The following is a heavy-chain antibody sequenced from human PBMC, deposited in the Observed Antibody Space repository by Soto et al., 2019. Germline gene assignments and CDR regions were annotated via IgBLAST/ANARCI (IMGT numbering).Heavy chain of an antibody. CDR3: ARDLGIAVAGLFQD. Sequence: QVQLVQSGAEVKKPGASIKVSCKASGYMFTSYGISWVRQAPGQGPEWMGWISTYNGNTNYAQKHQGRVTMTTDTSTSTAYRELRSLRSDDTAVYYCARDLGIAVAGLFQDWGQGTLVIVSS. CDR2: ISTYNGNT. CDR1: GYMFTSYG. D-gene: IGHD6-19*01. V-gene: IGHV1-18*01. J-gene: IGHJ1*01.